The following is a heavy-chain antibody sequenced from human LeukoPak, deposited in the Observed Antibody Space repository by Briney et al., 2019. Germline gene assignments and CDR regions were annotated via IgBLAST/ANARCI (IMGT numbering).Heavy chain of an antibody. CDR1: GGSISSGNW. J-gene: IGHJ6*03. D-gene: IGHD5-18*01. CDR2: IFHSGST. V-gene: IGHV4-4*02. CDR3: ARTTEGGYTYGYFYYYYMDV. Sequence: PSETLSLTCAVSGGSISSGNWWSWVRQPPGKGLEWIGEIFHSGSTNYNPSLKSRVTISVDTSKNQFSLKLSSVTAADTAVYYCARTTEGGYTYGYFYYYYMDVWGKGTTVTISS.